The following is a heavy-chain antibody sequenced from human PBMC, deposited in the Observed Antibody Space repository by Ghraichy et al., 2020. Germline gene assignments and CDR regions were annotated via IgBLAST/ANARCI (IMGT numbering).Heavy chain of an antibody. D-gene: IGHD2-2*01. V-gene: IGHV7-4-1*02. CDR2: INTNTGNP. CDR1: GYTFTSYA. J-gene: IGHJ5*02. Sequence: ASVKVSCKASGYTFTSYAMNWVRQAPGQGLEWMGWINTNTGNPTYAQGFTGRFVFSLDTSVSTAYLQISSLKAEDTAVYYCARDFVVVPAASANWFDPWGQGTLVTVSS. CDR3: ARDFVVVPAASANWFDP.